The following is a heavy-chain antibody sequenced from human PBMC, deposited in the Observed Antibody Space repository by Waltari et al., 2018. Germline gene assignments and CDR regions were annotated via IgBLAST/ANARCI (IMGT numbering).Heavy chain of an antibody. J-gene: IGHJ4*02. CDR3: ARNTKLLWFGEFPFDY. D-gene: IGHD3-10*01. V-gene: IGHV1-2*02. CDR2: INPNSGGT. Sequence: QVQLVQSGAEVKKPGASVKVSCKASGYTFTGYYMHWVRQAPGQGLEWMGWINPNSGGTNYAQKFQGRVTMTRDTSISTAYMELSRLRSDDTAVYYCARNTKLLWFGEFPFDYWGQGTLVTVSS. CDR1: GYTFTGYY.